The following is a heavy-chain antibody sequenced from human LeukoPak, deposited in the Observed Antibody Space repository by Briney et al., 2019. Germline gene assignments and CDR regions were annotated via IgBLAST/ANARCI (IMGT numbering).Heavy chain of an antibody. D-gene: IGHD2-21*01. Sequence: GGSLRLSCEASQFTFSRFAMSWIRQAPGTGLEWVSNLSGSGTATYYAASVKGRFTTSRDNSKDTLYLQMDNLRADDTAVYYCAKHLGSHSFLFYYMDVWGTGTSVIVSS. CDR3: AKHLGSHSFLFYYMDV. V-gene: IGHV3-23*01. CDR2: LSGSGTAT. CDR1: QFTFSRFA. J-gene: IGHJ6*03.